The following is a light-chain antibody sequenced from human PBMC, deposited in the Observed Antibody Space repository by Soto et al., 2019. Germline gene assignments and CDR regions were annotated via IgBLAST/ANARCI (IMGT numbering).Light chain of an antibody. V-gene: IGLV1-44*01. CDR3: AAWDDSLSVWV. CDR1: IFGSSI. Sequence: QSVLTQPPSASATPGQRVSISCSGSIFGSSIVNWYQQVPGTAPKLLIYSDNQRPSGVPDRISGSRSGTSASLAISGLQSEDEAHYYCAAWDDSLSVWVFGGGTKLTVL. CDR2: SDN. J-gene: IGLJ3*02.